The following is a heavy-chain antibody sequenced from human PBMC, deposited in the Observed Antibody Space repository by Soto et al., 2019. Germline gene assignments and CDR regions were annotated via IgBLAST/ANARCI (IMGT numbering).Heavy chain of an antibody. D-gene: IGHD1-1*01. CDR3: ATDFGRWNGRSYYSQGLPV. CDR1: GGSVSSDSYY. V-gene: IGHV4-61*01. Sequence: PSETLSLTCTVSGGSVSSDSYYWSWIRQPPGKGLEWIGYIYHDGSTNNNPSLKSRVTISVHTSKAQFSLKLSSVTAADTAVYYGATDFGRWNGRSYYSQGLPVWGQGTVVTVSS. J-gene: IGHJ1*01. CDR2: IYHDGST.